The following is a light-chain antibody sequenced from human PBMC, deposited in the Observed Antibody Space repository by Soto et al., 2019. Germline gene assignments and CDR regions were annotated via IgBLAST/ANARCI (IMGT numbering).Light chain of an antibody. J-gene: IGKJ2*01. CDR2: DAS. Sequence: EIVLTKSPATLSLSPGDRATLSCGASQTVSSSFLAWYQQKPGLAPRLLIYDASTRATGIPDRFSGRGSGTGFTLTISRLEPEDFAVYFCQQYVTSPYTFGQGTKVEIK. CDR1: QTVSSSF. V-gene: IGKV3D-20*01. CDR3: QQYVTSPYT.